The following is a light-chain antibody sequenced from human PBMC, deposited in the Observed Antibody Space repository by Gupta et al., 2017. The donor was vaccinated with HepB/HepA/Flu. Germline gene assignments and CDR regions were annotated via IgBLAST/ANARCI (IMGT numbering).Light chain of an antibody. J-gene: IGKJ1*01. V-gene: IGKV1-39*01. CDR2: TAS. Sequence: DIQMTQSPSSLSASIGERVTITCRASQNIKNSLNWYQQKPGTAPKLLIYTASSLQSGVPSRFSGSGSVTAFTLTISSLQPEDFATYYCQQSDNTPRTFGQGTKVEI. CDR3: QQSDNTPRT. CDR1: QNIKNS.